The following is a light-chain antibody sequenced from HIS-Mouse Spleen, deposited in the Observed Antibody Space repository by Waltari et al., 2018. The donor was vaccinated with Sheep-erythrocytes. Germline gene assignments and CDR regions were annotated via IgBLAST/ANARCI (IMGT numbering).Light chain of an antibody. V-gene: IGLV3-10*01. CDR1: ALPKKY. CDR3: YSTDSSGNHRV. J-gene: IGLJ2*01. Sequence: SYELTQPPSVSVSPGQTARITCSGDALPKKYAYGYQQKSGKAPVLVIYEDNKRPSGIPERFAGSSAGTMAPLTISGAQVEDEADYYCYSTDSSGNHRVFGGGTKLTVL. CDR2: EDN.